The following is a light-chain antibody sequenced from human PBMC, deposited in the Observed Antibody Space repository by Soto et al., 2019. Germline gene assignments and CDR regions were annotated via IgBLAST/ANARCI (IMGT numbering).Light chain of an antibody. CDR2: EVS. V-gene: IGKV3-11*01. Sequence: EVVLTQFPATLSLSPGARSILSCLASLSLRSYFTWYHHKPCQAPRLLFYEVSNRANGIPDRFSCSASGTTFTLTISSLEPEYFAIYYCQQRDDWLAFGQGTKVDIK. CDR3: QQRDDWLA. J-gene: IGKJ1*01. CDR1: LSLRSY.